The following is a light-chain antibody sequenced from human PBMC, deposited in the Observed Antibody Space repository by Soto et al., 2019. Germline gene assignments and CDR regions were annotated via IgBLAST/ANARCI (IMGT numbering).Light chain of an antibody. CDR2: AAS. CDR1: QSVTVNS. CDR3: QQYGDSPLT. J-gene: IGKJ3*01. Sequence: EILLTQSPSTVCFCPWEGFTLSCRASQSVTVNSLAWYQQKPGQAPRLLIYAASTRAAAVPDRFTGSGSGTDFALTISRLEPEDFGVYYCQQYGDSPLTSGPGTKVDIK. V-gene: IGKV3-20*01.